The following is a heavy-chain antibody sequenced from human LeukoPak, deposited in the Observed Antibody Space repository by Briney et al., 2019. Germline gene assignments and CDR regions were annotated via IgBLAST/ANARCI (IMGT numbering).Heavy chain of an antibody. J-gene: IGHJ4*02. V-gene: IGHV4-34*01. CDR1: GGSFSGYY. Sequence: SETLSFTCAVYGGSFSGYYWSWIRQPPGKGLEWIGEINHSGSTNYNPSLKSRVTITVDTSKNQFSLKLSSVTAADTAVYYCARGSSSFDYWGQGTLVTVSS. D-gene: IGHD6-6*01. CDR3: ARGSSSFDY. CDR2: INHSGST.